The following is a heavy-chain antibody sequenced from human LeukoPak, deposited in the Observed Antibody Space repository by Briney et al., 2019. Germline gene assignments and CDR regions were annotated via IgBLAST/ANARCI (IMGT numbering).Heavy chain of an antibody. CDR2: ISSSGSTI. J-gene: IGHJ4*02. CDR3: ARELRGPLTSAHFDY. CDR1: GFTFSSYE. D-gene: IGHD3-9*01. Sequence: GGSLRLSCAASGFTFSSYEMNWVRQAPGKGLEWVSYISSSGSTIYYADSVKGRFTISRDNAKNSLYLQMNSLRAEDTAVYYCARELRGPLTSAHFDYWGQGTLVTVSS. V-gene: IGHV3-48*03.